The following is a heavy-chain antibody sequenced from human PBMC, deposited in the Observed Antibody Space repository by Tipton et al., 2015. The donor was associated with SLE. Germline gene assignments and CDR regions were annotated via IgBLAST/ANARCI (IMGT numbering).Heavy chain of an antibody. Sequence: SLRLSCAASGFTFSSYAMHWVRQAPGKGLEWVAVISYDGSNKYYADSVKGRFTISRDNSKNTLYLQMNSLRAEDTAVYYCARDHHVYSSSPDAFDIWGQGTMVTVSS. D-gene: IGHD6-6*01. CDR2: ISYDGSNK. V-gene: IGHV3-30-3*01. CDR1: GFTFSSYA. J-gene: IGHJ3*02. CDR3: ARDHHVYSSSPDAFDI.